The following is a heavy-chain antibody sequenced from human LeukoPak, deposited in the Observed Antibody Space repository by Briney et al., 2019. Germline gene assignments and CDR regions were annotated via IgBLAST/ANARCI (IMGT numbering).Heavy chain of an antibody. V-gene: IGHV4-34*01. D-gene: IGHD3-10*01. J-gene: IGHJ4*02. CDR1: GGSFSGYY. CDR2: INHSGST. Sequence: SETLSLTCAVYGGSFSGYYWSWIRQPPGKGLEWIGEINHSGSTNYNPSLKSRVTISVDTSKNQFSLKLSSVTAADTAVYHCARAVRSHMVRGVHNDYWGQGTLVTVSS. CDR3: ARAVRSHMVRGVHNDY.